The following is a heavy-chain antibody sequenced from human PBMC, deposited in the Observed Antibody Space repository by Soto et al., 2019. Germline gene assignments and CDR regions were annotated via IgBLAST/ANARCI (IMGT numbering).Heavy chain of an antibody. J-gene: IGHJ4*02. CDR1: GLTFSRYA. CDR2: ISYDGSDK. CDR3: AVDTVPNLDY. Sequence: QVHLVESGGGVIQPGRSLRLSCAASGLTFSRYAMHWVRQAPDKGLEWVAVISYDGSDKYYADSVKGRFTISRDNSKNTLYLQVNSLRDEDTAVYYCAVDTVPNLDYWGQGSLVTVSS. D-gene: IGHD2-8*02. V-gene: IGHV3-30-3*01.